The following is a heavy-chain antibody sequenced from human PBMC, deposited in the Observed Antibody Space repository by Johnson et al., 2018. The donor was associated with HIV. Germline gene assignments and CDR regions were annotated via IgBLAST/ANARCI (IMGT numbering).Heavy chain of an antibody. D-gene: IGHD1-26*01. V-gene: IGHV3-30*18. J-gene: IGHJ3*02. CDR1: GFTFSSFA. Sequence: QEQLVESGGGLVQPGRSLRLSCAASGFTFSSFALHWVRQAPGKGLEWVALISYDGTNKYYADSVKGRFTISRDNSKNTLYLQMNSLRAEDTAVYYCAKRYSGSLRDTFDIWGQGTMVTVSS. CDR2: ISYDGTNK. CDR3: AKRYSGSLRDTFDI.